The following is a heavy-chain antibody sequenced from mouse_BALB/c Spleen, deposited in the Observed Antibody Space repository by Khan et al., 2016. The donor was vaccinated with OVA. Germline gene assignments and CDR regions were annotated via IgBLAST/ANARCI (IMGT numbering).Heavy chain of an antibody. Sequence: EVQLQESGPSLVKPSQSLSLTCTVTRYSITSDYAWDWIRQFPGNTLEWMGYISYGGSTSYNPSLKSRISITRDTSKNQFFLQLNSVTTEDTATYYWARKNYYGYAMDYWGQGTSVTVSS. CDR3: ARKNYYGYAMDY. CDR2: ISYGGST. CDR1: RYSITSDYA. J-gene: IGHJ4*01. D-gene: IGHD1-1*01. V-gene: IGHV3-2*02.